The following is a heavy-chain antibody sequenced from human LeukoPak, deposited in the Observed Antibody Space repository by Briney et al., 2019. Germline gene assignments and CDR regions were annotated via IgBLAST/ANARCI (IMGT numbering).Heavy chain of an antibody. J-gene: IGHJ6*03. CDR2: ISSSGSTI. CDR3: ARDRGLLPYYYYMDV. V-gene: IGHV3-48*03. Sequence: LPGGSLRLSCAASGFTFNNYALHWVRQAPGKGLEWVSYISSSGSTIYYADSVKGRFTISRDNAKNSLYLQMNSLRAEDTAVYYCARDRGLLPYYYYMDVWGKGTTVTVSS. CDR1: GFTFNNYA.